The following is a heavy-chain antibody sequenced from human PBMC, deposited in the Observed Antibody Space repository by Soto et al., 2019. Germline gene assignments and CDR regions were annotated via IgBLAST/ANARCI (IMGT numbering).Heavy chain of an antibody. CDR1: GFTVSSNY. V-gene: IGHV3-66*01. CDR2: IYSGGST. CDR3: ARGIIDIVVVVANDGMEV. D-gene: IGHD2-15*01. Sequence: PGGSLRLSCAASGFTVSSNYMSWVRQAPGKGLEWVSVIYSGGSTYYADSVKGRFTISRDNSKNTLYLQMNSLRAEDTAVYYCARGIIDIVVVVANDGMEVWGQGTTVTVSS. J-gene: IGHJ6*02.